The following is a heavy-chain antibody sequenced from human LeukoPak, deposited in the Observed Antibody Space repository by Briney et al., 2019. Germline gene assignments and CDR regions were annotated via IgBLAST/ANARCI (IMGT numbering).Heavy chain of an antibody. CDR3: TRESYVGATRA. Sequence: PGGSLRLSCAASGFTFSSYWMHWVRQAPGKGLVWVSRINSDGSSTSYADSVKGRFTISRDNAKNTLYLQMNSLRAEDTAVYYCTRESYVGATRAWGQGTLVTVSS. CDR1: GFTFSSYW. D-gene: IGHD1-26*01. CDR2: INSDGSST. V-gene: IGHV3-74*01. J-gene: IGHJ5*02.